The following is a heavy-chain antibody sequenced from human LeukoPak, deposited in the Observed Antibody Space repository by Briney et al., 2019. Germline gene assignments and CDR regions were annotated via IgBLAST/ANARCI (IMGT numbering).Heavy chain of an antibody. V-gene: IGHV4-59*01. CDR1: GGSISSYY. Sequence: SETLSLTCTVSGGSISSYYWSWIRQPPGKGLEWIGYIYYSGSTNYNPSPKSRVTISVDTSKNQFSLKLSSVTAAHTAVYYCARGYGDYENWFDPWGQGTLVTVSS. J-gene: IGHJ5*02. CDR3: ARGYGDYENWFDP. CDR2: IYYSGST. D-gene: IGHD4-17*01.